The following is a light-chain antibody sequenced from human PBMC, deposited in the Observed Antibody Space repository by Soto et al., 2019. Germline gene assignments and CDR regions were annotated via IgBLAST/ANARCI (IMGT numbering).Light chain of an antibody. CDR2: DVS. J-gene: IGLJ2*01. Sequence: QSALTQPASVSGSPGQSITISCTGTSSDVGAYNHVSWYQQHPGKAPKLLIYDVSNRPSGVSSRFSGSKSGNTASLTISGLQSEDEADYHCTSYTISSTVVFGGGTKLTVL. CDR1: SSDVGAYNH. CDR3: TSYTISSTVV. V-gene: IGLV2-14*01.